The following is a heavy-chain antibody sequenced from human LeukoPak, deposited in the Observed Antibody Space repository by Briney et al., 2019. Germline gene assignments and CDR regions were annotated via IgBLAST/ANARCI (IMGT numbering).Heavy chain of an antibody. CDR2: ISWNSGSI. D-gene: IGHD3-10*01. J-gene: IGHJ4*02. V-gene: IGHV3-9*01. Sequence: RGGSLRLSCAASGFTFDDYAMRWVRQAPGKGLEWVSGISWNSGSIGYADSVKGRFTISRDNAKNSLYLQMNSLRAEDTALYYCAKALGLGELLYSGYFDYWGQGTLVTVSS. CDR3: AKALGLGELLYSGYFDY. CDR1: GFTFDDYA.